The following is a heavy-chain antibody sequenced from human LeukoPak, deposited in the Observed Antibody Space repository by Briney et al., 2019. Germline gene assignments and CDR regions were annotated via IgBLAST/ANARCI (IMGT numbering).Heavy chain of an antibody. V-gene: IGHV4-34*01. CDR3: ARLSKQWLVRGDYYYYYYMDV. CDR1: GFTFSSYA. D-gene: IGHD6-19*01. J-gene: IGHJ6*03. CDR2: INHSGST. Sequence: GSLRLSCAASGFTFSSYAMSWVRQPPGKGLEWIGEINHSGSTNYNPSLKSRVTISVDTSKNRFSLKLSSVTAADTAVYYCARLSKQWLVRGDYYYYYYMDVWGKGTTVTVSS.